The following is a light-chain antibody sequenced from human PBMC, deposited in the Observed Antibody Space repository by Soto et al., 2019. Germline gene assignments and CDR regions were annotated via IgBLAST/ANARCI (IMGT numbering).Light chain of an antibody. CDR1: SSEVGGYNF. J-gene: IGLJ1*01. Sequence: QSVLTQPASVSGTPGQSITIACTGTSSEVGGYNFVSWYQQHPGKAPKLMIYDVTIRPSGVSSRFSGSKSGNTASLTISGLQAEDEADYYCSSYTSSSTLVFGTGTKLTVL. V-gene: IGLV2-14*01. CDR3: SSYTSSSTLV. CDR2: DVT.